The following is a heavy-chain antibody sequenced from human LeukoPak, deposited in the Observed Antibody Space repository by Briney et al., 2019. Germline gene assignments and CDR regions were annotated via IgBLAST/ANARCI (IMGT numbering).Heavy chain of an antibody. J-gene: IGHJ4*02. CDR2: ISSSGGNK. Sequence: GGSLRLSCVASGFTFSSYEMNWVRQAPGKGLEWVSYISSSGGNKYYADSVKGRFTISRDNAKNSLYLQVSSLRAEDTAVYYCARDHGGVFIRGVIDYWGQGTLVTVSS. V-gene: IGHV3-48*03. CDR3: ARDHGGVFIRGVIDY. D-gene: IGHD3-10*01. CDR1: GFTFSSYE.